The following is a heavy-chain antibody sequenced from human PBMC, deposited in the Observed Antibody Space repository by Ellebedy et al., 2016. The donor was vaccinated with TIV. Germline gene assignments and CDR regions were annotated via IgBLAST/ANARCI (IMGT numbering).Heavy chain of an antibody. CDR3: ARGHQYSLV. V-gene: IGHV3-7*01. J-gene: IGHJ3*01. Sequence: GGSLRLXXVFTVTNYWMSWVRQVPGKGLEWVANINEDGSERYYVDSVKGRFTISRDNSKKSLYLQLNSLRVDDTAVYYCARGHQYSLVWGQGTMVSVSS. CDR2: INEDGSER. D-gene: IGHD5-18*01. CDR1: TVTNYW.